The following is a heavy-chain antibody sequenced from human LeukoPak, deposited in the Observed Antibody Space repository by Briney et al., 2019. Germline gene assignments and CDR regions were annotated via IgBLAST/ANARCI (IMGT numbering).Heavy chain of an antibody. J-gene: IGHJ3*02. V-gene: IGHV4-34*01. CDR3: ASPMTLVLRGLAGIDAFNI. CDR2: INHSGST. D-gene: IGHD3-22*01. Sequence: PSETLSLTCAVYGGSFSGYYWSWIRQPPGKGLEWIGEINHSGSTNYNPSLKSRVTISVDTSKNQFSLKLSSVTAADTAVYYCASPMTLVLRGLAGIDAFNIWGQGTMVTVSS. CDR1: GGSFSGYY.